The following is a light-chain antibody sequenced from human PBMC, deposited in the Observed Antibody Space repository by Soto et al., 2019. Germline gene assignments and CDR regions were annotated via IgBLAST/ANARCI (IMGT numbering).Light chain of an antibody. J-gene: IGKJ1*01. CDR1: ETVATK. CDR3: QQYFEWHPMT. CDR2: GAS. Sequence: EVLMTQSPSTLSVSPGERATLSCRASETVATKLAWYQQKPGQAPRLLISGASTRAAGISDRFRGSGSGTEFTLTISSLRYEDSAIYYCQQYFEWHPMTFGQGTKVDIK. V-gene: IGKV3-15*01.